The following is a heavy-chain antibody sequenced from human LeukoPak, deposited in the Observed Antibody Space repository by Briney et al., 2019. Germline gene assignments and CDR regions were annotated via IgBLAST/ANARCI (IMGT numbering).Heavy chain of an antibody. Sequence: ASVKVSCKTSGYTFTGYYMHWVRQAPGQGLEWMGWINPNSGGTNYAQKFQGRLTMTRDTSISTAYMELSRLRSDDTAVYYCARGGSYYDFWSGYWGNWFDPWGQGTLVTVSS. V-gene: IGHV1-2*02. CDR2: INPNSGGT. D-gene: IGHD3-3*01. CDR3: ARGGSYYDFWSGYWGNWFDP. CDR1: GYTFTGYY. J-gene: IGHJ5*02.